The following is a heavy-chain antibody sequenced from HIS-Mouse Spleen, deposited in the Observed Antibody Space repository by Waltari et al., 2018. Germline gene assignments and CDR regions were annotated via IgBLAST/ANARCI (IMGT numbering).Heavy chain of an antibody. CDR3: AREIPYSSSWYDWYFDL. J-gene: IGHJ2*01. D-gene: IGHD6-13*01. CDR2: IYYSGST. CDR1: GGSISSSSYY. V-gene: IGHV4-39*07. Sequence: LQLQESGPGLVKLSETLSPTGTVSGGSISSSSYYWGWIRQPPGKGLEWIGSIYYSGSTYYNPSLKSRVTISVDTSKNQFSLKLSSVTAADTVVYYCAREIPYSSSWYDWYFDLWGRGTLVTVSS.